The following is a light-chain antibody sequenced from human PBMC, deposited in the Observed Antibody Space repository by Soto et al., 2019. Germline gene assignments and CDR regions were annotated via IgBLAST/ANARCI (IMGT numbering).Light chain of an antibody. Sequence: QSALTQPASVSGSPGQSITISCTGTSSDVGGYNYVSWYQQHPGKAPQLMIYDVSNRPSGDSNRFSGSKSGNTASLTISGLQAEDEAEYYCSSYTSSSTLVFGGGTQLTVL. CDR2: DVS. CDR3: SSYTSSSTLV. CDR1: SSDVGGYNY. J-gene: IGLJ2*01. V-gene: IGLV2-14*01.